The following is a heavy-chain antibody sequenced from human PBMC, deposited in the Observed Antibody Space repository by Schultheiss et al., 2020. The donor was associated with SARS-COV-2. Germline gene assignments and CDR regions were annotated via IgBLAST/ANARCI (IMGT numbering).Heavy chain of an antibody. J-gene: IGHJ5*02. Sequence: SQTLSLTCTVSGGSISGYYWTWVRQPAGKGLEWIGRIFASGSTYYNPSLKSRLTLSVDTSRNQFSLRLRSLTAADTAVYYCARDGQAYDFWSGYYNWFDPWGQGTLVTVSS. CDR1: GGSISGYY. CDR2: IFASGST. V-gene: IGHV4-4*07. D-gene: IGHD3-3*01. CDR3: ARDGQAYDFWSGYYNWFDP.